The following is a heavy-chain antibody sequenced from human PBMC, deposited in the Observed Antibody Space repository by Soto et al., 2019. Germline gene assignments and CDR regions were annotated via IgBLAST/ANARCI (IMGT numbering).Heavy chain of an antibody. D-gene: IGHD3-22*01. Sequence: QVQLVESGGGVVQPGRSLRLSCAASGFTFSSYGMHWVRQAPGKGLEWVAVIWYDGSNKYYGDSVKGRFTISRDNSKNTVYLQMNSLRVEDTAVYYCARDYDSRGYSPAYWGQCTLVTVSS. CDR3: ARDYDSRGYSPAY. CDR2: IWYDGSNK. V-gene: IGHV3-33*01. CDR1: GFTFSSYG. J-gene: IGHJ1*01.